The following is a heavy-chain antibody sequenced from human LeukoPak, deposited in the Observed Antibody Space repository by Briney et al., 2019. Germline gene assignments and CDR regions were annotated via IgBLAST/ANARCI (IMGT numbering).Heavy chain of an antibody. CDR3: ARGYSGYDISTSVSH. D-gene: IGHD5-12*01. V-gene: IGHV1-69*13. J-gene: IGHJ4*02. CDR2: IIPIFGTP. CDR1: GGTFSSYA. Sequence: ASVKVSCKASGGTFSSYAISWVRQAPGQGLEWMGGIIPIFGTPNYAQKFQGRVTITADESTSTAYMELSSLRSEDTAVYYCARGYSGYDISTSVSHWGQGTLVTVSS.